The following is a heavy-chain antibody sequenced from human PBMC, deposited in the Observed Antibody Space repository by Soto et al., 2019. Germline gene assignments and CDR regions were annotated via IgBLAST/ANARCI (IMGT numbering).Heavy chain of an antibody. V-gene: IGHV3-48*02. CDR1: GCTFISYS. CDR3: ARDQGVTDDYVWGSYRLYYYYGMDV. D-gene: IGHD3-16*02. Sequence: GGSLRLSCAASGCTFISYSMNWVRQAPGKGLEWVSYISSSSSTIYYADSVKGRFTISRDNAKNSLYLQMNSLRDEDTAVYYCARDQGVTDDYVWGSYRLYYYYGMDVWGQGTTVTVSS. J-gene: IGHJ6*02. CDR2: ISSSSSTI.